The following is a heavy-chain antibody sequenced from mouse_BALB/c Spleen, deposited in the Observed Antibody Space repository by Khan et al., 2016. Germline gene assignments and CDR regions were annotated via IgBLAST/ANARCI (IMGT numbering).Heavy chain of an antibody. V-gene: IGHV1-9*01. J-gene: IGHJ4*01. CDR2: ILPGSGST. D-gene: IGHD1-1*01. CDR3: ARLVSVGGTIMDY. CDR1: GYTFSSYW. Sequence: QVQLQQPGAELMKPGASVKISCKATGYTFSSYWIEWVKQRPGHGLEWIGEILPGSGSTNYNEKFKGKATFTADTSSNTAYMQLSSLTSEDSAVYYCARLVSVGGTIMDYWGQGTSVTVSS.